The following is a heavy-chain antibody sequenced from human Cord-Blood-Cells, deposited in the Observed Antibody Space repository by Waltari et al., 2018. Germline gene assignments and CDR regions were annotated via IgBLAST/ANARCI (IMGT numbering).Heavy chain of an antibody. V-gene: IGHV3-30*18. CDR3: AKTATVGGAFDI. Sequence: QVQLVESGGGVVQPGRSLRLSCAASGFTFSSYGMHWVRQAPGKGLECVAVRSNDGSNKYYAYSGNGRFTISRDNSKNTLYLQMNILRAEDTAVYYCAKTATVGGAFDIWGQGTMVTVSS. CDR1: GFTFSSYG. D-gene: IGHD4-4*01. CDR2: RSNDGSNK. J-gene: IGHJ3*02.